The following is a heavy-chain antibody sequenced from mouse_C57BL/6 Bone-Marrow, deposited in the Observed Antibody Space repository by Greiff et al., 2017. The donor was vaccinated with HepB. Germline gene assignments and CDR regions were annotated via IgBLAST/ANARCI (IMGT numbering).Heavy chain of an antibody. J-gene: IGHJ1*03. CDR2: ISNLAYSI. CDR1: GFTFSDYG. D-gene: IGHD1-1*01. V-gene: IGHV5-15*01. Sequence: EVKLMESGGGLVQPGGSLKLSCAASGFTFSDYGMAWVRQAPRKGPEWVAFISNLAYSIYYADTVTGRFTISRANAKNTLYLEMSSLRSEDTAMYYCARGGGSSPYRYLDVWGTGTTVTVTS. CDR3: ARGGGSSPYRYLDV.